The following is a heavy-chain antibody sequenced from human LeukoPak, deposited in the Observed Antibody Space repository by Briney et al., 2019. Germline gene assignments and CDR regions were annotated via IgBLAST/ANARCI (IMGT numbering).Heavy chain of an antibody. D-gene: IGHD3-16*01. CDR1: GGSFSGYY. CDR2: INHSGST. V-gene: IGHV4-34*01. J-gene: IGHJ6*04. Sequence: SETLSLTCAVYGGSFSGYYWSWIRQPPGKGLEWIGEINHSGSTNYNPSLKSRVTISVATSKNQFSLKLSSVTAADTAVYYCARGGGSYYYGMDVWGKGTTVTVSS. CDR3: ARGGGSYYYGMDV.